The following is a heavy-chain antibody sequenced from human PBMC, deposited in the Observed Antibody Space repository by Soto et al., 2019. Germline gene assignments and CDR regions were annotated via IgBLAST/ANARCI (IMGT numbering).Heavy chain of an antibody. CDR1: GFTFNSYA. CDR3: AKDPPLAAAEQYFFDP. CDR2: ISGSGGST. J-gene: IGHJ5*02. V-gene: IGHV3-23*01. D-gene: IGHD6-13*01. Sequence: GGSMRLSCAASGFTFNSYAMSWVRQAPGKGLEWVSAISGSGGSTYYADSVKGRFTISRDNSKNTLYLQMNSLRAEDTAVYYCAKDPPLAAAEQYFFDPWGQGTLVTVSS.